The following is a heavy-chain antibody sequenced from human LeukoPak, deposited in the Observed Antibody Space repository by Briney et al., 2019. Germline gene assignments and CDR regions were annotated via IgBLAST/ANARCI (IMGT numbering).Heavy chain of an antibody. D-gene: IGHD1-14*01. V-gene: IGHV4-59*01. CDR1: GGSISSNY. J-gene: IGHJ4*02. Sequence: SETLSLTCIVSGGSISSNYWSWIRQPPGDGLEWIGYIYYSGSTNYHPSLKSRVTISVDTSKNQFTLKLRAVTAADPAMYYFARAPDSPGGWGQGTLVIVSS. CDR2: IYYSGST. CDR3: ARAPDSPGG.